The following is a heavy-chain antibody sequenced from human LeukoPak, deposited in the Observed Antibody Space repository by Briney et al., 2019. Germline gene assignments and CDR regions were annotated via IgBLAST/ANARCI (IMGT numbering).Heavy chain of an antibody. CDR1: GFTFDDYG. D-gene: IGHD4-17*01. CDR2: INWNGGST. J-gene: IGHJ6*03. V-gene: IGHV3-20*04. Sequence: RLGGSLRLSCAASGFTFDDYGMSWVRQAPGKGLEWVSGINWNGGSTGYADSVKGRFTISRDNAKNSLYLQMNSLRAEDTALYYCARGFYGDYDYYYYMDVWGKGTTVTVSS. CDR3: ARGFYGDYDYYYYMDV.